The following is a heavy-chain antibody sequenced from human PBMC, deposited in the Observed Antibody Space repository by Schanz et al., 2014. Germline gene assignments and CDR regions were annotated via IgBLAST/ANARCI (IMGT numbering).Heavy chain of an antibody. CDR1: GFTFRGYA. CDR2: ISGSGGNT. CDR3: AKKVPAYNPFDS. D-gene: IGHD1-1*01. Sequence: EVQLLESGGGLIQPGGSLRLSCAASGFTFRGYAMSWVRQAPGRGLEWVSSISGSGGNTYYADAVRGRFTISRDNSKTTVYLQMNSLRAEDTAVYFCAKKVPAYNPFDSWGQGTLVTVSS. J-gene: IGHJ4*02. V-gene: IGHV3-23*01.